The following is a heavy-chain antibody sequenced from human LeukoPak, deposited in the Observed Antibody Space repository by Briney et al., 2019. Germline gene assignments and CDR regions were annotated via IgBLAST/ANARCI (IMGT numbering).Heavy chain of an antibody. Sequence: GASVKVSCKASGYTFTGYYIHWVRQAPGQGLEWMGWLNPNSGGTNYAQKFQGRVTMTRDTSISTAYMELSRLRSEDTAVYYCARGPVEMATYQAKYYMDVWGKGTTVTVSS. V-gene: IGHV1-2*02. CDR3: ARGPVEMATYQAKYYMDV. CDR1: GYTFTGYY. J-gene: IGHJ6*03. D-gene: IGHD5-24*01. CDR2: LNPNSGGT.